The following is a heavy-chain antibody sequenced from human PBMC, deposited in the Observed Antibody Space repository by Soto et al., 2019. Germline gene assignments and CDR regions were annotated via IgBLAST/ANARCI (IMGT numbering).Heavy chain of an antibody. CDR3: ARDLGAPQSWFDP. V-gene: IGHV4-30-2*01. J-gene: IGHJ5*02. Sequence: SGTPSLTSAVSGGPINSGGFSRSWIRHPPGKGLEWIGYIYHSGSTYYNPSLKSRVTISVDRSKNQFSLKLSSVTAADTAVYYCARDLGAPQSWFDPWGQGTLVTVSS. D-gene: IGHD3-10*01. CDR2: IYHSGST. CDR1: GGPINSGGFS.